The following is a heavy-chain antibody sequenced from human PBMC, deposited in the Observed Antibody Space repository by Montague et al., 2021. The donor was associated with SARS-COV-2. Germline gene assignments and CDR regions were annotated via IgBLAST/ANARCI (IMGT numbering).Heavy chain of an antibody. J-gene: IGHJ6*01. Sequence: IYYSGSTYYNPSLKSRVTISVDTSKNQFSLKLSSVTAADTAVYYCARDTRITMIVVVQGYGMEVWGQGTRVT. CDR2: IYYSGST. CDR3: ARDTRITMIVVVQGYGMEV. V-gene: IGHV4-39*07. D-gene: IGHD3-22*01.